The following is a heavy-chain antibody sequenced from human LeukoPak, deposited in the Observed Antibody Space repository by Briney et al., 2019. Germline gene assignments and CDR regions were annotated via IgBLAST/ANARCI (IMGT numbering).Heavy chain of an antibody. CDR3: ARESIAVAGAPFDY. Sequence: GGSLRLSCAASTFTFSSYAMSWVRQAPGKGLEWVSAISASGGSTYYADSVKGRFTISRDNSKNTLDLQMNSLRAEDTAVYYCARESIAVAGAPFDYWGQGTLVTVSS. D-gene: IGHD6-19*01. CDR1: TFTFSSYA. CDR2: ISASGGST. V-gene: IGHV3-23*01. J-gene: IGHJ4*02.